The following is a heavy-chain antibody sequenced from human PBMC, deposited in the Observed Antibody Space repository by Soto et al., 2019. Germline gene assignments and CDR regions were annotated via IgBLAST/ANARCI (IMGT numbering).Heavy chain of an antibody. CDR2: ISYDGTTK. J-gene: IGHJ1*01. V-gene: IGHV3-30*18. CDR3: AQDIGYYGSGSFPPYFQH. CDR1: GFSFRSFG. D-gene: IGHD3-10*01. Sequence: PGGSLRLSCAGAGFSFRSFGMHWVRQAPGKGLEWVSFISYDGTTKDSADSVKGRFTISRDNSKNTLYLQMNSLSPEDTAMYYCAQDIGYYGSGSFPPYFQHWGQGTLVTVSS.